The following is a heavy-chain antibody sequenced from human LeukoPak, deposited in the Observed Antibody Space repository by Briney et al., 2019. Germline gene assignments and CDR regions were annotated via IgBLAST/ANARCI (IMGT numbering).Heavy chain of an antibody. CDR3: ARDGWQTYFDY. CDR2: ISWNSGSI. Sequence: GGSLRLSCAASGFTFDDYAMHWVRQAPGKGLEWVSGISWNSGSIGYADSVKGRFTISRDNAKNSLYLQMNSLRAEDTAVYYCARDGWQTYFDYWGQGTLVTVSS. D-gene: IGHD5-24*01. V-gene: IGHV3-9*01. CDR1: GFTFDDYA. J-gene: IGHJ4*02.